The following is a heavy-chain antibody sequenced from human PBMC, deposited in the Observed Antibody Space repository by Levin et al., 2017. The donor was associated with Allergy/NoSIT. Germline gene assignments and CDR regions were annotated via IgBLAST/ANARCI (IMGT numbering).Heavy chain of an antibody. D-gene: IGHD6-13*01. CDR3: ASIAAAGTFGSDAFDI. J-gene: IGHJ3*02. CDR1: GGSISSGGYS. Sequence: PSETLSLTCAVSGGSISSGGYSWSWIRQPPGKGLEWIGYIYHSGSTYYNPSLKSRVTISVDRSKNQFSLKLSSVTAADTAVYYCASIAAAGTFGSDAFDIWGQGTMVTVSS. CDR2: IYHSGST. V-gene: IGHV4-30-2*01.